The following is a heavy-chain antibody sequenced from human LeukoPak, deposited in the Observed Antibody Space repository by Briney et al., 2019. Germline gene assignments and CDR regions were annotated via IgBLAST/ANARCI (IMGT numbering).Heavy chain of an antibody. V-gene: IGHV4-34*01. CDR1: GGSFSGNY. Sequence: SETLSLTCAVYGGSFSGNYWGWIRQPPGKGLEWIGNIYYSGSTYYNPSLESRVTMSLDTSKNQFSLKLSSVTAADTAVYYCARDENGYVWGSFRAWGQGTLVTVSS. CDR3: ARDENGYVWGSFRA. J-gene: IGHJ5*02. CDR2: IYYSGST. D-gene: IGHD3-16*02.